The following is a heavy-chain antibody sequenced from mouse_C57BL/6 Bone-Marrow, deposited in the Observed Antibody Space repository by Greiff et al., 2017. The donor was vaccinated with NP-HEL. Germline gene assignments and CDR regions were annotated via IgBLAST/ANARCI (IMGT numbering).Heavy chain of an antibody. CDR2: IDPSDSYT. CDR3: ARSGYDSNYHY. J-gene: IGHJ2*01. D-gene: IGHD2-5*01. V-gene: IGHV1-59*01. Sequence: VQLQQPGAELVRPGTSVKLSCKASGYTFTSYWMPWVKQRPGQGLEWIGVIDPSDSYTNYNQKFKGKATLTVDTSSSTAYMQLSSLTSEDAAVYYCARSGYDSNYHYWGQGTTLTVSS. CDR1: GYTFTSYW.